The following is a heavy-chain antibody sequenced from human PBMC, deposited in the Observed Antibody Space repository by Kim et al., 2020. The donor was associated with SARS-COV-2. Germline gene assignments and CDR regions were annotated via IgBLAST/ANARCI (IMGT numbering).Heavy chain of an antibody. D-gene: IGHD6-19*01. CDR1: GFTFSSYA. CDR3: AKGAQRYSSASGPFDY. Sequence: GGSLRLSCAASGFTFSSYAMSWVRQAPGKGLEWVSAISGSGGSTYYADSVKGRFTISRDNSKNTLYLQMNSLRAEDTAVYYCAKGAQRYSSASGPFDYWGQGTLVTVSS. CDR2: ISGSGGST. J-gene: IGHJ4*02. V-gene: IGHV3-23*01.